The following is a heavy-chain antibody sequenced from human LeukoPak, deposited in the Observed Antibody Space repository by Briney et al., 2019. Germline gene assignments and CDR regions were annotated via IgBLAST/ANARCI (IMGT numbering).Heavy chain of an antibody. V-gene: IGHV4-39*07. CDR2: IYHSGST. D-gene: IGHD6-13*01. J-gene: IGHJ4*02. CDR1: GGSISSGSYY. Sequence: PSQTLSLTCTVSGGSISSGSYYWSWIRQPPGKGLEWIGEIYHSGSTNYNPSLKSRVTISVDKSKNQFSLKLSSVTAADTAVYYCARDTPGYSSSWSFDYWGQGTLVTVSS. CDR3: ARDTPGYSSSWSFDY.